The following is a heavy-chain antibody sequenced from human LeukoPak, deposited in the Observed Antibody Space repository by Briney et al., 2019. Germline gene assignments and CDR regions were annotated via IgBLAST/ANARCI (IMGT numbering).Heavy chain of an antibody. CDR2: FDPEDGET. CDR3: ATDHGRIGPKLERREKGY. V-gene: IGHV1-24*01. D-gene: IGHD1-1*01. J-gene: IGHJ4*02. Sequence: ASVKVSCKVSGYTLTELSMHWVRQAPGKGLEWMGGFDPEDGETIYAQKFQGRVTMTEDTSTDTAYMELSSLRSEDTAVYYCATDHGRIGPKLERREKGYWGQGTLVTVSS. CDR1: GYTLTELS.